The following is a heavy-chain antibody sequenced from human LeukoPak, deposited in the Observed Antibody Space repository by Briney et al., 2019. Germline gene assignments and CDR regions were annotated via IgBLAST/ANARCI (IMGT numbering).Heavy chain of an antibody. V-gene: IGHV4-34*01. J-gene: IGHJ5*02. D-gene: IGHD1-26*01. CDR1: GGSFSGYY. CDR3: ARGCLDGSGGTYFNWFDP. CDR2: INHYGST. Sequence: SETLSLTCGVYGGSFSGYYWSWIRQPPGKGLEWIGEINHYGSTDYNPSLKSRVTMPVDTSKNQFSLKLTSVAAADTAVYYCARGCLDGSGGTYFNWFDPWGQGTLVTVSS.